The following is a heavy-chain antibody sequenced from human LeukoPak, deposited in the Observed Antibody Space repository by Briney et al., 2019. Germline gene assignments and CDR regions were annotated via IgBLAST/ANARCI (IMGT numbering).Heavy chain of an antibody. CDR2: IYPGDSDT. CDR1: GFSFTNYW. D-gene: IGHD6-6*01. V-gene: IGHV5-51*01. CDR3: ARLGPAPPPSSSFFDY. J-gene: IGHJ4*02. Sequence: GESLKISCKGSGFSFTNYWITWVRQMPGKGLEWMGIIYPGDSDTRYSPSFQGQVTISVDKSISTAYLQWSSLKASDTAMYYCARLGPAPPPSSSFFDYWGQGTLVTVSS.